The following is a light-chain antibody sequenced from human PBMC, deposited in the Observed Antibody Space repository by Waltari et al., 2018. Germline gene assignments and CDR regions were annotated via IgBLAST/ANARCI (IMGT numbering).Light chain of an antibody. CDR1: QSISNW. Sequence: DIQMTQSPSTLSASVGDRVTITCRASQSISNWFAWYQQKPGKAPKVLLYGASSLESGVPSRFSGSGSGTEFTLTISSLQPDDFATYYCQQYNDYSTWTFGQGTKVEIK. CDR2: GAS. J-gene: IGKJ1*01. V-gene: IGKV1-5*03. CDR3: QQYNDYSTWT.